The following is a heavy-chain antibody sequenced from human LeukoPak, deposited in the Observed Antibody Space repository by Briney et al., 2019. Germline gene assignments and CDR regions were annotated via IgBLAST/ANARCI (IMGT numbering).Heavy chain of an antibody. CDR1: GFTFSSYA. D-gene: IGHD4-23*01. V-gene: IGHV3-23*01. CDR2: ISGSGGST. Sequence: GGSLRLSCAASGFTFSSYAMSWVRQAPGKRLEWVSAISGSGGSTYYADSVKGRFTISRDNSKKTLYLQMNSLRAEDTAVYYCAKVLIRTGNPHFDYWGQGTLVTVSS. CDR3: AKVLIRTGNPHFDY. J-gene: IGHJ4*02.